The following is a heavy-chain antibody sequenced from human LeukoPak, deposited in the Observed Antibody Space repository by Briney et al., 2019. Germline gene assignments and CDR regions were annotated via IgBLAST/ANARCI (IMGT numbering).Heavy chain of an antibody. V-gene: IGHV3-30*04. CDR3: ARPFLAGGYYMDV. CDR1: GFIFSNYA. CDR2: ISYDGGNK. J-gene: IGHJ6*03. D-gene: IGHD2/OR15-2a*01. Sequence: AWSLRLSCAASGFIFSNYAMHWVRQAPGKVLQWVAVISYDGGNKYYADSVKGRFTISRDNSRNTLFLQMNSLRADDTAVYYCARPFLAGGYYMDVWGKGTTVSVSS.